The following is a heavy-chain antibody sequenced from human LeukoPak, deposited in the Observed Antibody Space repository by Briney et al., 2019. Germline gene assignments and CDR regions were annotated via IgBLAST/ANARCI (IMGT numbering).Heavy chain of an antibody. CDR3: ARNAGYSGYEYTTSFDN. Sequence: SETLSLTCTVSGGSISSYYWSWLRQPAGKGLEWLVHIYTSGSTNYNPSLKRRVTMSVDTSKNQFSLKLSSVTAADTAVYYCARNAGYSGYEYTTSFDNWGQGTLVTVSS. CDR2: IYTSGST. V-gene: IGHV4-4*07. J-gene: IGHJ4*02. D-gene: IGHD5-12*01. CDR1: GGSISSYY.